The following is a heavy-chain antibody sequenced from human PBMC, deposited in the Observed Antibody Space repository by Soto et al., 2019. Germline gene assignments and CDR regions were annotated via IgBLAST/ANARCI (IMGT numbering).Heavy chain of an antibody. V-gene: IGHV3-23*01. Sequence: SLRLSCAASGFTFSSYAMTWVRQAPGKGLEWVSTLSDSGGTTYYADSVKGRFTISRDNSKNTLYLQMNSLRAEDTAVYYCAKDGQQQLPLPAYGMDVWGQGTTVTVSS. CDR2: LSDSGGTT. D-gene: IGHD6-13*01. CDR3: AKDGQQQLPLPAYGMDV. CDR1: GFTFSSYA. J-gene: IGHJ6*02.